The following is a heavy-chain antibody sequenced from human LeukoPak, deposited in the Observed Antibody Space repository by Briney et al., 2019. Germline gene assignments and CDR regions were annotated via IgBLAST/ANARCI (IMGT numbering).Heavy chain of an antibody. CDR3: ARDRGRVTGWFDP. D-gene: IGHD5-18*01. CDR2: ISGSGGST. V-gene: IGHV3-23*01. CDR1: GFTFSSYA. J-gene: IGHJ5*02. Sequence: GGSLRLSCAASGFTFSSYAMSWVRQAPGKGLEWVSAISGSGGSTYYADSVKGRFTISRDNAKNTLYLQMNSLRAEDTAVYYCARDRGRVTGWFDPWGQGTLVTVSS.